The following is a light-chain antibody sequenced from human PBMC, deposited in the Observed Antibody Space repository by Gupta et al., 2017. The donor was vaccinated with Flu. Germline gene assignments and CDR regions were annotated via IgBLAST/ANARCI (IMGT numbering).Light chain of an antibody. V-gene: IGKV4-1*01. CDR1: RSVLYSSNNKNY. CDR3: QQYYSTLS. J-gene: IGKJ2*01. CDR2: WAS. Sequence: DIVMTQSPYSLTVSLGERATIDCKSSRSVLYSSNNKNYLAWYQQKPGQPPKLLIYWASTRESGVPDRFSGSGSGTDFTLTISSLQAEDVAVYYCQQYYSTLSFGQGTKLEIK.